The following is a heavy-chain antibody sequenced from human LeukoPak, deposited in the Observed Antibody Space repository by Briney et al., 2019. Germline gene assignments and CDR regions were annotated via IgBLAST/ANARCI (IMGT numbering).Heavy chain of an antibody. D-gene: IGHD1-7*01. Sequence: SETLSLTCTVSGGSISSGDYYWSWIRQPPGKGLEWIGYIYYSGSTYYNPSLKSRVTISVDTSKNQFSLKLSSATAADTAVYYCARVLYPSKITGTTVDYWGQGTLVTVSS. V-gene: IGHV4-30-4*01. J-gene: IGHJ4*02. CDR3: ARVLYPSKITGTTVDY. CDR2: IYYSGST. CDR1: GGSISSGDYY.